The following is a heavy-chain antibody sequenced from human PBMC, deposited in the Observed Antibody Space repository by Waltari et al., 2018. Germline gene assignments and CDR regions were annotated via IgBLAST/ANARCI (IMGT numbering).Heavy chain of an antibody. D-gene: IGHD2-2*01. CDR1: GFTFSSYS. CDR2: ISSSSSYI. V-gene: IGHV3-21*01. CDR3: ATPYCSSTSCSPNFDY. Sequence: EVQLVESGGGLVKPGGSLRLSCAASGFTFSSYSMNWVRQAPGKGLEWVSSISSSSSYIYYADSVKGRFTISRDNAKNSLYLQMNSLRAEDTAVYYCATPYCSSTSCSPNFDYWGQGTLVTVSS. J-gene: IGHJ4*02.